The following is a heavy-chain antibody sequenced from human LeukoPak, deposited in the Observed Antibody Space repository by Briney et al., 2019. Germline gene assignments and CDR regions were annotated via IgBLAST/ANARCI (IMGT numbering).Heavy chain of an antibody. D-gene: IGHD3-22*01. Sequence: PSETLSLTCTVSGGSISSSSYYWGWIRRPPGKGLEWVGSIYYSGSTYYNPSLKSRVTISVDTSKNQFSLKLSSVTAADTAVYYCARGSTMIVVYWGQGTLVTVSS. J-gene: IGHJ4*02. CDR2: IYYSGST. CDR1: GGSISSSSYY. V-gene: IGHV4-39*07. CDR3: ARGSTMIVVY.